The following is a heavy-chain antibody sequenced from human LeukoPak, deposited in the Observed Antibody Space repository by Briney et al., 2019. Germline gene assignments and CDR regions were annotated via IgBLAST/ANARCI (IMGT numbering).Heavy chain of an antibody. CDR3: ASLYQAANYYYSGMDV. V-gene: IGHV4-61*02. J-gene: IGHJ6*02. CDR1: VGSISSCSYY. CDR2: IYTSGRI. Sequence: SQTLSLTCTVSVGSISSCSYYWSWIRQPAGKGLEWIGRIYTSGRINYNPSLKSRVTLSVDTSKNQFSLKLSYVTAADTAVYYCASLYQAANYYYSGMDVWGQGTTVTVPS. D-gene: IGHD3-16*02.